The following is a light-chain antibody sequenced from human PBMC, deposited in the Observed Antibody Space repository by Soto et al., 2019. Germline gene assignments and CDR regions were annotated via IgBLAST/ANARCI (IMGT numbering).Light chain of an antibody. J-gene: IGLJ1*01. CDR3: SSYTAATTYV. CDR1: SSDVGGYEY. Sequence: QSALTQPASVSGSPGQSITISCTGTSSDVGGYEYVSWYQHHPGKAPKLMIYEVSNRPSGVSHRFSGSKSGNTASLTISGLQSEDEADYYCSSYTAATTYVFGTGTKLTV. CDR2: EVS. V-gene: IGLV2-14*01.